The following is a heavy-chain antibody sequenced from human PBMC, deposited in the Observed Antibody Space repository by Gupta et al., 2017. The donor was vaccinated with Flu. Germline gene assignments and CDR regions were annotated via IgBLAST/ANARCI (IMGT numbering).Heavy chain of an antibody. D-gene: IGHD5-24*01. J-gene: IGHJ4*02. V-gene: IGHV4-34*01. CDR3: ASVGEMAQLGRDY. CDR2: INHSGST. Sequence: QVQLQQWGAGLLKPSETLSLTCAVYGGSFSGYYWSWIRQPPGKGLEWIGEINHSGSTNYNPSLKSRVTISVDTSKNQFSLKLSSVTAADTAVYYCASVGEMAQLGRDYWGQGTLVTVSS. CDR1: GGSFSGYY.